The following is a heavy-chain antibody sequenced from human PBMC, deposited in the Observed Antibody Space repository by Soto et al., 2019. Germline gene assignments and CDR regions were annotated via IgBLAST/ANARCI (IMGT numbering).Heavy chain of an antibody. CDR3: ARDSEEYSYGSWFDP. V-gene: IGHV3-7*05. CDR2: IKQDGSEK. D-gene: IGHD5-18*01. J-gene: IGHJ5*02. CDR1: GFTFSSYW. Sequence: GGSLRLSCAASGFTFSSYWMSWVRQAPGKGLEWVANIKQDGSEKYYVDSVKGRFTISRDNAKNSLYLQMNSLRAEDTAVYYCARDSEEYSYGSWFDPWGQGTLVTVSS.